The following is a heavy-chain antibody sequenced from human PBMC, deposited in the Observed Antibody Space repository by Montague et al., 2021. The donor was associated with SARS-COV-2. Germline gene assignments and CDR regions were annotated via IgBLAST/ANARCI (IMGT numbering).Heavy chain of an antibody. Sequence: SETLSLTCTVSGGSIRTSSYYWGWIRQPPGKGLDWIGSIYYSGSTYYNPPLKSRVTISVDTSKNQFYLKLSSVTAADTAMYYCAMRGGALDAFDIWGQGTMVIVSS. CDR3: AMRGGALDAFDI. V-gene: IGHV4-39*01. J-gene: IGHJ3*02. CDR1: GGSIRTSSYY. D-gene: IGHD4-17*01. CDR2: IYYSGST.